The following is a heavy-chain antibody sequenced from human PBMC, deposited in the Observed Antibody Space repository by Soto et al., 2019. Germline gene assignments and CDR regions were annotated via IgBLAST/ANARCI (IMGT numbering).Heavy chain of an antibody. Sequence: PGGSLRLSCAASGFTFSSYGMHWVRQAPGKGLEWVAAISASGGNTYYADSVKGRFTISRDNSKNTLCLQMNSLRAEDTALYYCAKDALYYYDSSGYQDFFDYWGQGTLVTVSS. CDR3: AKDALYYYDSSGYQDFFDY. J-gene: IGHJ4*02. CDR1: GFTFSSYG. V-gene: IGHV3-23*01. CDR2: ISASGGNT. D-gene: IGHD3-22*01.